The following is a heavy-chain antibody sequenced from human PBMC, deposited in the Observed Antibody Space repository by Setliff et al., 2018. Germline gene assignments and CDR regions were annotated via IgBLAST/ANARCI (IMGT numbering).Heavy chain of an antibody. J-gene: IGHJ5*02. V-gene: IGHV2-5*02. CDR2: IYWDEDK. CDR1: GFSLSTSGVG. Sequence: SGPTLVNPTQTLALTCTFSGFSLSTSGVGVGWIRQPPGKALEWLALIYWDEDKRYSPTLKSRLTITKDTSKNQVVLTLTNMDPVDTATYYCAHRFDHYDSIGYYHWFDPWGQGTLVTASS. D-gene: IGHD3-22*01. CDR3: AHRFDHYDSIGYYHWFDP.